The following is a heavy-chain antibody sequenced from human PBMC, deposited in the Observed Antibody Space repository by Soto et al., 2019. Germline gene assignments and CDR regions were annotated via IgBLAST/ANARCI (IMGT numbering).Heavy chain of an antibody. CDR1: GFTFSNCA. V-gene: IGHV3-23*01. CDR2: ITGSGDDT. Sequence: LRLSCAASGFTFSNCAMAWVRQAPGKGLEWFSAITGSGDDTYYADSVKGRFFLSRDNSKDMLYLQMNSLIAEDTAVYYCASGTNGAFFVYWGQGILVTVSS. D-gene: IGHD2-8*01. J-gene: IGHJ4*02. CDR3: ASGTNGAFFVY.